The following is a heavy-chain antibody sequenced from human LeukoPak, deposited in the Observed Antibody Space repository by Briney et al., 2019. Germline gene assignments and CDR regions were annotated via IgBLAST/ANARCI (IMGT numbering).Heavy chain of an antibody. J-gene: IGHJ4*02. CDR2: IYYSGST. D-gene: IGHD3-22*01. Sequence: SQTLSLTCTVSGGSISSGDYDWSWIRQPPGKGLEWIGYIYYSGSTYYNPSLKSRVTISVDTSKNQFSLKLSSVTAADTAVYYCARVPTYYYDSSGYYFDHWGQGTLVTVSS. V-gene: IGHV4-30-4*01. CDR3: ARVPTYYYDSSGYYFDH. CDR1: GGSISSGDYD.